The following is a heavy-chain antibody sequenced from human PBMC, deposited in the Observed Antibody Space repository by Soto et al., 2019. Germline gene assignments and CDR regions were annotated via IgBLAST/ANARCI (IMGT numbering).Heavy chain of an antibody. CDR3: ARVEGYYDSSGYNWFDP. Sequence: QVQLQESGPGLVKPSQTLSLTCTVSGGSISSGDYYWTWIRQPPVKGLEWIGYIYYSGSTHYNPSLKSRLTISLDTSKNQFSLKLSSVTAADTAVYYCARVEGYYDSSGYNWFDPWGQGTLVTVSS. CDR2: IYYSGST. V-gene: IGHV4-30-4*01. D-gene: IGHD3-22*01. J-gene: IGHJ5*02. CDR1: GGSISSGDYY.